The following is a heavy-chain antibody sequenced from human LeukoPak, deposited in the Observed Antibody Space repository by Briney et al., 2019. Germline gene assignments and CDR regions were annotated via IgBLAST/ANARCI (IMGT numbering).Heavy chain of an antibody. J-gene: IGHJ6*02. V-gene: IGHV1-69*13. CDR3: ARAGGFQVVPAAYGMDV. CDR2: IIPIFGTA. D-gene: IGHD2-2*01. Sequence: SVKVSCKASGGTFSSYAISWVRQAPGQGLEWMGGIIPIFGTANYAQKFQGRVTITADESTSTAYMELSSLRSEDTAVYYCARAGGFQVVPAAYGMDVWGQRTTVTVSS. CDR1: GGTFSSYA.